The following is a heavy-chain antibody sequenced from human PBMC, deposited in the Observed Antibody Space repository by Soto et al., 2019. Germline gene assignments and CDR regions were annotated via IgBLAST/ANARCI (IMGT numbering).Heavy chain of an antibody. CDR1: GYTFTSYY. V-gene: IGHV1-46*01. D-gene: IGHD3-22*01. CDR3: ARVGLDYYDSSGPFDY. Sequence: QVQLVQSGAEVKKPGASVKVSCKASGYTFTSYYMHWVRQAPGQGLEWMGIINPSGGSTSYAQKFQGRVTMTXXTXTXXVYMELSSLRSEDTAVYYCARVGLDYYDSSGPFDYWGQGTLVTVSS. CDR2: INPSGGST. J-gene: IGHJ4*02.